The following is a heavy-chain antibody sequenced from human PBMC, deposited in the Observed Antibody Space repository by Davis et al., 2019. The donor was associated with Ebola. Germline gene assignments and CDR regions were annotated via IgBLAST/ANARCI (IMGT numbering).Heavy chain of an antibody. CDR3: ARGYSSSWGWDQCDN. V-gene: IGHV4-59*01. D-gene: IGHD6-13*01. Sequence: PGGSLRLSCTVSPLSFSSYYWSWIRKPPGKGLEWIAYTHYTGSTSYNPSLKSRVTISVDTSKNKFSLRLNSVTAADTAVYYCARGYSSSWGWDQCDNWGQGKLVNVSS. J-gene: IGHJ4*02. CDR1: PLSFSSYY. CDR2: THYTGST.